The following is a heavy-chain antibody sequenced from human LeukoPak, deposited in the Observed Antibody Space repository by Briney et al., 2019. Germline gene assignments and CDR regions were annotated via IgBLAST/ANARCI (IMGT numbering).Heavy chain of an antibody. J-gene: IGHJ6*02. D-gene: IGHD4-23*01. CDR1: GGSISSSSYY. Sequence: SETLSLTCTVSGGSISSSSYYWGWIRQPPGKGLEWIGYIYHSGSTYYNPSLKSRVTISVDRSKNQFSLKLSSVTAADTAVYYCARGDPRWYYYGMDVWGQGTTVTVSS. CDR3: ARGDPRWYYYGMDV. V-gene: IGHV4-39*07. CDR2: IYHSGST.